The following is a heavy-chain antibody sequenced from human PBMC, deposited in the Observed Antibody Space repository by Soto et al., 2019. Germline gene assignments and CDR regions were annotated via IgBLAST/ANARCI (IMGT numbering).Heavy chain of an antibody. CDR1: GGSFSGYY. CDR2: XXXXGXX. J-gene: IGHJ4*02. Sequence: SETRALACAVYGGSFSGYYWGWIRQRPGKGRAXXRXXXXXGXXXYNPSLKSRVTISVDTSKNQFSLKLSSVTAADTAVYYCASGLLFDYWGQGTLVTV. CDR3: ASGLLFDY. V-gene: IGHV4-34*01. D-gene: IGHD1-26*01.